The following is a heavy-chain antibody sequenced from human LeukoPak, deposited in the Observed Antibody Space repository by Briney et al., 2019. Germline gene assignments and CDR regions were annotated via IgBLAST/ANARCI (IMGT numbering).Heavy chain of an antibody. Sequence: PGGSLRLSCAASGFTFSSYAMHWVRQAPGKGLEWVAVISYDGSNEYYADSVKGRFTISRDNAKTSLYLQMNSLRAEDTAVYYCARDLSGVTGYTYGRGIDYWGQGTLVTVSS. CDR3: ARDLSGVTGYTYGRGIDY. J-gene: IGHJ4*02. V-gene: IGHV3-30*04. D-gene: IGHD5-18*01. CDR1: GFTFSSYA. CDR2: ISYDGSNE.